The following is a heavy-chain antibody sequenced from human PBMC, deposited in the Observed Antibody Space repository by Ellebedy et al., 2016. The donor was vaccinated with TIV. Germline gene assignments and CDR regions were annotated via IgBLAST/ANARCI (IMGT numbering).Heavy chain of an antibody. CDR1: GFSFRSYS. Sequence: GGSLRLSCAASGFSFRSYSMNWVRQAPGKGLEWVSYISHSSLTIFYADSVKGRFSSSRDNAKNSLYLQMTSLRAEDTAVYYCATDGSYGDYRSPTHAFEMWGQGTLVTVSS. CDR2: ISHSSLTI. CDR3: ATDGSYGDYRSPTHAFEM. D-gene: IGHD4-17*01. J-gene: IGHJ3*02. V-gene: IGHV3-48*04.